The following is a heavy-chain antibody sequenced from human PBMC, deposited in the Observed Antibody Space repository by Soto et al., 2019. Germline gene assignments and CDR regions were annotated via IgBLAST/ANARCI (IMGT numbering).Heavy chain of an antibody. CDR1: GFTFSNAW. V-gene: IGHV3-15*01. CDR3: AKDDYGDAFDY. Sequence: GGSLRLSCGASGFTFSNAWMSWVRQAPGKGLEWVGRIKSKTDGGTTDYAAPVKGRFTISRDDSKNTLYLQMNSLRAEDTAVYYCAKDDYGDAFDYWGQGTLVTVSS. D-gene: IGHD4-17*01. CDR2: IKSKTDGGTT. J-gene: IGHJ4*02.